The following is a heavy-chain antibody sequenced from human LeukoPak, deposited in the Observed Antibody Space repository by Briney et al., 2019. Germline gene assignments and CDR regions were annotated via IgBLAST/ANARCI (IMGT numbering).Heavy chain of an antibody. CDR1: GFTFSSYW. Sequence: GGSLRLSCAASGFTFSSYWMSWVRQAPGKGLEWVANIKQDGSEKYYVDSVKGRFTISRDNAKNSLYLQMNSLRAEDTAVYYCATLRYFDWLFPITPPDAFDIWGQGTMVTVSS. J-gene: IGHJ3*02. D-gene: IGHD3-9*01. CDR2: IKQDGSEK. V-gene: IGHV3-7*01. CDR3: ATLRYFDWLFPITPPDAFDI.